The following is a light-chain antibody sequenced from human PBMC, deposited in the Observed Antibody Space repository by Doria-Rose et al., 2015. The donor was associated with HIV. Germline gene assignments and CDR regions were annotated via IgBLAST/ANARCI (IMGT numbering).Light chain of an antibody. CDR3: QQYNTFPRT. J-gene: IGKJ1*01. V-gene: IGKV1-5*03. Sequence: RVPITCRASQPINTWLAWYQQRPGKAPKLLIFQASNLQSGVPSRFSGSGSGTEFTLTINSLQPDDFATYHCQQYNTFPRTFGQGTMVEIK. CDR2: QAS. CDR1: QPINTW.